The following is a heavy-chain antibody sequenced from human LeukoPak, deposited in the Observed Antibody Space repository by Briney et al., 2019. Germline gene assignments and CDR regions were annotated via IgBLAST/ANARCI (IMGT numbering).Heavy chain of an antibody. CDR3: ATKPTYCSSTSCYYYYGKDV. CDR1: GFTFSSYA. J-gene: IGHJ6*02. V-gene: IGHV3-23*01. D-gene: IGHD2-2*01. Sequence: GGSLRLSCAASGFTFSSYAMSWVRQAPGKGLEWVSAISGSGGSTYYADSVKGRFTISRDNSKNTLYLQMNSLRAEDTAVYYCATKPTYCSSTSCYYYYGKDVWGQGTTVTVSS. CDR2: ISGSGGST.